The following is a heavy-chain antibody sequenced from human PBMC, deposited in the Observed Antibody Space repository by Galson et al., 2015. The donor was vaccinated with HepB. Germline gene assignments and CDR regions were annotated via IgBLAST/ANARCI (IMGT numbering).Heavy chain of an antibody. V-gene: IGHV3-30-3*01. CDR2: ISYDGSNK. CDR1: GFTFSSYA. CDR3: AREERDYYYYGMDV. J-gene: IGHJ6*02. Sequence: SLRLSCAASGFTFSSYAMHWVRRAPGKGLEWVAVISYDGSNKYYADSVKGRFTISRDNSKNTLYLQMNSLRAEDTAVYYCAREERDYYYYGMDVWGQGTTVTVSS.